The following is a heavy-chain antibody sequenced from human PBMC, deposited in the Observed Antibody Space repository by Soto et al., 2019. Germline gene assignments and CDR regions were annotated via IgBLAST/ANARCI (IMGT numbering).Heavy chain of an antibody. CDR2: IYSNGGT. Sequence: QVQLQASGPGLVKPSDTLSLTCTVSGDSIGTYNWGWIRQPPGKRLEWIGYIYSNGGTSYNPALYSRATISADTATKQFTLRLSSVTAADTAVSYCVRQGIGALHGLVDVWGQGTTVTVSS. V-gene: IGHV4-59*08. CDR1: GDSIGTYN. D-gene: IGHD1-26*01. J-gene: IGHJ6*02. CDR3: VRQGIGALHGLVDV.